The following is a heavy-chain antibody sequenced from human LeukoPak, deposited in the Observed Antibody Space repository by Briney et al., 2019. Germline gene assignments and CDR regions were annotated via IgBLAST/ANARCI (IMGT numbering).Heavy chain of an antibody. CDR3: ARVLGYYYDSSGYYFPDY. Sequence: SETLSLTCTFSGGSISSYYWGWIRQPPGKGLEWIGSIYYSGSTYYNPSLKSRVTISVDTSKNQFSLKLSSVTAADTAVYYCARVLGYYYDSSGYYFPDYWGQGTLVTVSS. CDR1: GGSISSYY. CDR2: IYYSGST. V-gene: IGHV4-39*07. D-gene: IGHD3-22*01. J-gene: IGHJ4*02.